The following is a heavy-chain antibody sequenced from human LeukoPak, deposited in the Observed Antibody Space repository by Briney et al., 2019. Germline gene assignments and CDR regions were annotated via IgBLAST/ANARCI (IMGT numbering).Heavy chain of an antibody. CDR2: IKQDGREK. Sequence: GGSLRLSCAASGFTFSSYAMTWVRQAPGKGLEWVAIIKQDGREKYYVDSVKGRFTISRDDTKNSLYLQMNNLRAEDTAVYYCARDFQNIATDYWGQGTLVTVSS. D-gene: IGHD2/OR15-2a*01. CDR3: ARDFQNIATDY. CDR1: GFTFSSYA. J-gene: IGHJ4*02. V-gene: IGHV3-7*01.